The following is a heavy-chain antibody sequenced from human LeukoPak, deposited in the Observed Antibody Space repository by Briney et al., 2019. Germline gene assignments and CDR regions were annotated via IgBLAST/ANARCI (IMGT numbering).Heavy chain of an antibody. CDR2: ISSSGSTI. CDR3: AKDRCSNGIGCFYYYMDV. V-gene: IGHV3-11*04. D-gene: IGHD2-8*01. CDR1: GFTFSDYY. J-gene: IGHJ6*03. Sequence: GGSLRLSCAASGFTFSDYYMSWIRQAPGKGLEWVSYISSSGSTIYYADSVKGRFTISRDSSKNIVFLQMNSLRPEDTAVYYCAKDRCSNGIGCFYYYMDVWGKGTTVTISS.